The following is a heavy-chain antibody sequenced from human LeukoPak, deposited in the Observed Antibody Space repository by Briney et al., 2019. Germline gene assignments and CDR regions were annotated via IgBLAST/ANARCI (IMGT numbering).Heavy chain of an antibody. V-gene: IGHV3-23*01. Sequence: AGGSLRLSCAASGFTFSSYAMSWVRQAPGKGLEWVSAISGSGGSTYYADSVKGRFTISRDNSKNTLYLQMNSLRAEDTAVYYCAKTRHVVVIEDAFDIWGQGTMVTVSS. D-gene: IGHD3-22*01. CDR1: GFTFSSYA. J-gene: IGHJ3*02. CDR2: ISGSGGST. CDR3: AKTRHVVVIEDAFDI.